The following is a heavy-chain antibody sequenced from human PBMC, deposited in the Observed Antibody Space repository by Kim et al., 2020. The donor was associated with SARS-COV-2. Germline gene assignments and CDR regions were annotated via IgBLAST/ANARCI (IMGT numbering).Heavy chain of an antibody. D-gene: IGHD2-21*02. CDR3: ARHSEVLTAIPNFDY. Sequence: SETLSLTCTVSGDSISSYSYYWGWIRQPPGEGLEWIGSIYYSGNTYYSPSLKSRVTISVDTSRNQFSLKLGSVTAADTAVYYCARHSEVLTAIPNFDYWGQGTLVTVSS. J-gene: IGHJ4*02. CDR1: GDSISSYSYY. CDR2: IYYSGNT. V-gene: IGHV4-39*01.